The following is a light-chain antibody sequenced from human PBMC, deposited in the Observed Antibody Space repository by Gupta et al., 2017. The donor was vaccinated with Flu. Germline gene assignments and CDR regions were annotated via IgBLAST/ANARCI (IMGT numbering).Light chain of an antibody. CDR1: QSISRY. V-gene: IGKV1-39*01. Sequence: DIQMTQSPSSLSASIGDRVTITCRASQSISRYLNWYQQKPGRAPRLLIFAATSLQSGVPSRFSGSGSGTDFTLTVSSLQTEDFATYYCQQSYTTRWTFGHGTKVEI. CDR2: AAT. CDR3: QQSYTTRWT. J-gene: IGKJ1*01.